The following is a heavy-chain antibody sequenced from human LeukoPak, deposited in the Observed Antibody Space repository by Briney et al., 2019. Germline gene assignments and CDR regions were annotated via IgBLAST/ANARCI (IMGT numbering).Heavy chain of an antibody. D-gene: IGHD2-2*01. CDR1: GYSISSGYY. CDR3: ARLGRCSSTSCFDP. J-gene: IGHJ5*02. Sequence: PSETLSLTCAVSGYSISSGYYCGWIRQPPGKGLEWIGSIYHSGSTYYNPSLKSRVTISVDTSKNQFSLKLSSVTAADTAVYYCARLGRCSSTSCFDPWGQGTLVTVSS. V-gene: IGHV4-38-2*01. CDR2: IYHSGST.